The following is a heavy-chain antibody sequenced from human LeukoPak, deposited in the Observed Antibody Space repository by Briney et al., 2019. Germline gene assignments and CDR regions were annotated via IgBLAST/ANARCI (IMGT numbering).Heavy chain of an antibody. CDR2: SIPILGIA. D-gene: IGHD6-13*01. CDR3: ARGGGSGQQLGQSYYYGMDV. J-gene: IGHJ6*02. Sequence: ASVRVSCKASGGTFSSYAISWGRQAPGQGLEWMGRSIPILGIANYAQKFQGRVTITADKSTSTAYMELSSLRSEATAVYCGARGGGSGQQLGQSYYYGMDVWGQGTTVTVSS. V-gene: IGHV1-69*04. CDR1: GGTFSSYA.